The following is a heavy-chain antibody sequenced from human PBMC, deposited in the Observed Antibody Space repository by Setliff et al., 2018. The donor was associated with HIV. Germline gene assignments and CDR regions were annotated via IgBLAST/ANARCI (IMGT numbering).Heavy chain of an antibody. D-gene: IGHD6-19*01. J-gene: IGHJ4*02. CDR3: ARSFGIAVAGYFDY. V-gene: IGHV4-39*01. CDR2: MYYRGRT. Sequence: SETLSLTCTVSGASFRNTKYYWGWIRQPPGKGLEWIATMYYRGRTYNNPSLKSRITLSADTSKNQFSLRLSSVTATDTAVYYCARSFGIAVAGYFDYWGQGTLVTV. CDR1: GASFRNTKYY.